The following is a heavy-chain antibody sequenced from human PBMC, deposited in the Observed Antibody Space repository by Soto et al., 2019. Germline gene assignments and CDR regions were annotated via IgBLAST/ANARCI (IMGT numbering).Heavy chain of an antibody. CDR3: AKAGSGSAGGQYNWFDP. CDR1: GFTFSSYA. CDR2: ISGSGGST. D-gene: IGHD6-19*01. Sequence: PGGSLRLSCAASGFTFSSYAMSWVRQAPGKGLEWVSAISGSGGSTYYADSVKGRFTISRDNSKNTLYLQMNSLRAEDTAVYYCAKAGSGSAGGQYNWFDPWGQGTLVTVSS. V-gene: IGHV3-23*01. J-gene: IGHJ5*02.